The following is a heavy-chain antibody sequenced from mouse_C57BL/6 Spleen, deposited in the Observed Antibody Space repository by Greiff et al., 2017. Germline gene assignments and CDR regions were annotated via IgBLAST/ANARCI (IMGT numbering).Heavy chain of an antibody. CDR1: GFTFSSYA. Sequence: EVKLMESGGGLVKPGGSLKLSCAASGFTFSSYAMSWVRQTPEKRLEWVATISDGGSYTYYPDNVKGRFTISRDNAKNKLYLQMSHLKSEDTAMYYCAEPGFDYWGQGTTLTVSS. V-gene: IGHV5-4*03. J-gene: IGHJ2*01. CDR2: ISDGGSYT. CDR3: AEPGFDY.